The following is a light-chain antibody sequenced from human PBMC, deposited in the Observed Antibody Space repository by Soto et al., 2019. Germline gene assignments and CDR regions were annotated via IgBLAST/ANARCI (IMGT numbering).Light chain of an antibody. Sequence: IQMTQSPSSVSASVGDRVTISCRASQGISTWLAWYQQKPGKAPSLLIYSASTLYSGVSSRFSGSGSGTDFTLTISSLQPEDFATYYCQQADSFPLTFGPGTKVDIK. J-gene: IGKJ3*01. CDR1: QGISTW. CDR3: QQADSFPLT. V-gene: IGKV1-12*01. CDR2: SAS.